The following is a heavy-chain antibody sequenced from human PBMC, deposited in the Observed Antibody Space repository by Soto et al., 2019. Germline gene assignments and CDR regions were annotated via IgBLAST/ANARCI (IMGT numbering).Heavy chain of an antibody. CDR2: IKSKTDGGTT. D-gene: IGHD3-16*01. CDR3: TTAYYDYIWGTPPV. CDR1: GFTFSNAW. Sequence: PGGSLRLSCAASGFTFSNAWMSWVRQAPGKGLEWVGRIKSKTDGGTTDYAAPVKGRFTISRDDSKNTLYLQMNSLKTEDTAVYYCTTAYYDYIWGTPPVWGQGTLVTVSS. V-gene: IGHV3-15*01. J-gene: IGHJ4*02.